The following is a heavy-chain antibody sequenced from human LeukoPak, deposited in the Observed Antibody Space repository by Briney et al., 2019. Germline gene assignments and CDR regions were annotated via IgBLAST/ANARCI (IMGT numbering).Heavy chain of an antibody. Sequence: SETVSPTCAVYGGSFSTYYWSWIRQSPGKGLEWIAEINHRGDTNYNPSVKSRVTISVDTSKNQFSLKVRSVTAADTAVYYCARGPTISETGYFDYWGQGTLVTVSS. V-gene: IGHV4-34*01. CDR1: GGSFSTYY. J-gene: IGHJ4*03. CDR2: INHRGDT. D-gene: IGHD1-1*01. CDR3: ARGPTISETGYFDY.